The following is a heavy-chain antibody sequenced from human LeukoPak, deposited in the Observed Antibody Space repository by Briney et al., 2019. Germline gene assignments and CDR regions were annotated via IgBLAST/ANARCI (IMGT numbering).Heavy chain of an antibody. Sequence: GGSLRLSCAASGFTFSSYWMHWVRQAPGKGLVWVSRINSDGSSTSYADSVKGRFTISRDNAKNTLYLQMNSLRAEDTAVYYCARVAPYCSSTSCYPGFDYWGQGTLVTVSS. CDR2: INSDGSST. V-gene: IGHV3-74*01. J-gene: IGHJ4*02. CDR3: ARVAPYCSSTSCYPGFDY. CDR1: GFTFSSYW. D-gene: IGHD2-2*01.